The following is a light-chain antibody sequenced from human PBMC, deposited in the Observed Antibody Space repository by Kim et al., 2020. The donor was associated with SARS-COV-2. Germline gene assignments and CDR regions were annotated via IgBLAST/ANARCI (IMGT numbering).Light chain of an antibody. V-gene: IGKV3-15*01. Sequence: SVSPGERATLSCRASQNIGINVAWYQQKPGQAPRLLVYSASSRATGISGRFSGSGSGTDFTLTISSLQSEDLAVYYCQQYGDWPYVFGQGTKLEIK. J-gene: IGKJ2*01. CDR2: SAS. CDR1: QNIGIN. CDR3: QQYGDWPYV.